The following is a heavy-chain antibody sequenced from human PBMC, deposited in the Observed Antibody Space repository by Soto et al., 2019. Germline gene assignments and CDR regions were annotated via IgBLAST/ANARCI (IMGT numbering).Heavy chain of an antibody. Sequence: SETLSLTCAVYGGSFSGYYWSWIRQPPGKGLEWIGEINHSGSTNCNPSLKSRVTISVDTSKNQFSLKLSSVTAADTDVYYCARDLRSCSGGSCYSWAWFDPWGQGTLVTVSS. D-gene: IGHD2-15*01. CDR1: GGSFSGYY. V-gene: IGHV4-34*01. J-gene: IGHJ5*02. CDR2: INHSGST. CDR3: ARDLRSCSGGSCYSWAWFDP.